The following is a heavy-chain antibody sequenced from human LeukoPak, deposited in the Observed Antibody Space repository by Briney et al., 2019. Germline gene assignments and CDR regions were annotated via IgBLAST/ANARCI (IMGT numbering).Heavy chain of an antibody. V-gene: IGHV4-34*01. Sequence: SETLSLTCAVYGGSFSGYYWSWIRQPPGKGLEWIGEINHSGSTNYNPSLKSRVTISVDTSKNQFSLKLSSVTAADTAVYYCARDGDIVVVPAATRPYYMDVWGKGTTVTVSS. CDR1: GGSFSGYY. D-gene: IGHD2-2*01. J-gene: IGHJ6*03. CDR2: INHSGST. CDR3: ARDGDIVVVPAATRPYYMDV.